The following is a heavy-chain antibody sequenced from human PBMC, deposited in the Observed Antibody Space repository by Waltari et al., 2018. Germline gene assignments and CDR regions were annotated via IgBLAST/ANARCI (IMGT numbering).Heavy chain of an antibody. V-gene: IGHV3-9*01. Sequence: EVQLVESGGGLVQPGRSLRLSCAASGFTFDDYAMHWVRQAPGKGLGWVSGISWNSGSIGYADSVKGRFTISRDNAKNSLYLQMNSLRAEDTALYYCAKGGDYYGSGSYFDYWGQGTLVTVSS. D-gene: IGHD3-10*01. CDR2: ISWNSGSI. CDR3: AKGGDYYGSGSYFDY. CDR1: GFTFDDYA. J-gene: IGHJ4*02.